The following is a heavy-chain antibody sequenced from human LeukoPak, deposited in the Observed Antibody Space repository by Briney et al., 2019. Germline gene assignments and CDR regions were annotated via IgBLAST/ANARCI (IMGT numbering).Heavy chain of an antibody. CDR3: XKXXYYDFWSGFIYGMDV. CDR1: GFTFSSYG. CDR2: ISYDGSNK. Sequence: GGSLRLSCAASGFTFSSYGMHWVRQAPGKGLEWVAVISYDGSNKYYADSVKGRFTISRDNSKNTLYLQMNSLRAEDTAVYYXXKXXYYDFWSGFIYGMDVWGQGTTVTVSS. D-gene: IGHD3-3*01. V-gene: IGHV3-30*18. J-gene: IGHJ6*02.